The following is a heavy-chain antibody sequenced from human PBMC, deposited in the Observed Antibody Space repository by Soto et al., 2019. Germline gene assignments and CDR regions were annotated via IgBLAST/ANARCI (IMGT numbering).Heavy chain of an antibody. Sequence: EVQLVETGGGFVQPGGSLRLSCVASGFTVSSHYMTWVRQTPGKGLEWVSIIYASDSTFYADSVKGRFTNSRDNSKNTVYLQLNSLRAEDTAVYYCATPVTRLIAFDLWGQGTMVTVSS. CDR3: ATPVTRLIAFDL. CDR1: GFTVSSHY. CDR2: IYASDST. V-gene: IGHV3-53*02. D-gene: IGHD4-17*01. J-gene: IGHJ3*01.